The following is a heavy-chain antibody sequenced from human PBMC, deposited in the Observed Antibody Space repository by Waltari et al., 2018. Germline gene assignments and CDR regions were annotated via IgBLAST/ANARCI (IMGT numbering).Heavy chain of an antibody. D-gene: IGHD1-1*01. CDR2: ISYDGSNE. Sequence: QVHLVESGGGVVQPGGSLRLSCDAPGSNFPLFGMHWVRQAPGKGLEWVSFISYDGSNENYADSVKGRFTMSRDNSKKMLYVQMNNLRAEDSAVYYCVKGNEIDYWGQGTLVTVSS. V-gene: IGHV3-30*02. CDR3: VKGNEIDY. J-gene: IGHJ4*02. CDR1: GSNFPLFG.